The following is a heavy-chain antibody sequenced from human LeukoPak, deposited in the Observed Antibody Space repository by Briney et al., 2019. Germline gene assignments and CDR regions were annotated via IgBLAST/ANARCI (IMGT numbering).Heavy chain of an antibody. J-gene: IGHJ4*02. CDR1: AASFSSGDFS. D-gene: IGHD3-10*01. CDR2: IYRSGAT. Sequence: PSETLSLTCAFSAASFSSGDFSWSWIRQSPEKGLEWMGYIYRSGATYYNPSLKSRVTMSVDRSKNQFSLKLSSVTAADTAVYYCARGLGVRGVILTYFDSWGQGNLVTVSS. CDR3: ARGLGVRGVILTYFDS. V-gene: IGHV4-30-2*06.